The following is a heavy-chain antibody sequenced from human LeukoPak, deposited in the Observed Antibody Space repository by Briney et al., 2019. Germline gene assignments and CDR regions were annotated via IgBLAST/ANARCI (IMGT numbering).Heavy chain of an antibody. CDR2: IYYSGST. J-gene: IGHJ4*02. Sequence: SETLSLTCTVSGGSISSSSYYWGWLRQPPGKGLEWIGSIYYSGSTYYNPSLKSRVTISVDTSKNQFSLKLSSVTAADTAVYYCARQALRDRYDYWGQGTLVTVSS. CDR1: GGSISSSSYY. CDR3: ARQALRDRYDY. V-gene: IGHV4-39*01. D-gene: IGHD3-9*01.